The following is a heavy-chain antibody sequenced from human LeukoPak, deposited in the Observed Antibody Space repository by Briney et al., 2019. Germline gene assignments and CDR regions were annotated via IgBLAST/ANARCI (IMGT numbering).Heavy chain of an antibody. Sequence: GGSLRPSCAASGFTFSSYSMNWVRQAPGKGLEWVSSISSSSSYIYYAGSVKGRFTISRDNAKNSLYLQMNSLRTEDTAVYYCARLATNGGYGYWGQGTLVTVSS. CDR1: GFTFSSYS. J-gene: IGHJ4*02. CDR2: ISSSSSYI. V-gene: IGHV3-21*01. CDR3: ARLATNGGYGY. D-gene: IGHD5-12*01.